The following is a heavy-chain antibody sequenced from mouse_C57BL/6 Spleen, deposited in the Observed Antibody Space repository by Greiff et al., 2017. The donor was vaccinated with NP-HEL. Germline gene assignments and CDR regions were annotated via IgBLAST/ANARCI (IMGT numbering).Heavy chain of an antibody. V-gene: IGHV1-42*01. CDR3: ARSNYDYDGYAMDY. Sequence: EVQLQQSGPELVKPGASVKISCKASGYSFTGYYMNWVKQSPEKSLEWIGEINPSTGGTTYNQKFKAKATLTVDKSSRTAYMQLKSLTSEDSAVYYCARSNYDYDGYAMDYWGQGTSVTVSS. D-gene: IGHD2-4*01. CDR2: INPSTGGT. J-gene: IGHJ4*01. CDR1: GYSFTGYY.